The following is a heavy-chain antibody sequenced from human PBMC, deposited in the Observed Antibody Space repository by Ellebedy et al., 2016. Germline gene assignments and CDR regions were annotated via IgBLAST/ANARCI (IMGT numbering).Heavy chain of an antibody. CDR2: ISPGGSDT. V-gene: IGHV5-51*06. J-gene: IGHJ4*02. Sequence: ASVKVSCKASGYTFTSYWIGWVRQMPGKGLEWMGIISPGGSDTRYSPSFQGQVTISVDKSIITAYLQWSSLKASDTAMYYCARRGDSGYEVFDYWGQGTLVTVSS. CDR3: ARRGDSGYEVFDY. D-gene: IGHD5-12*01. CDR1: GYTFTSYW.